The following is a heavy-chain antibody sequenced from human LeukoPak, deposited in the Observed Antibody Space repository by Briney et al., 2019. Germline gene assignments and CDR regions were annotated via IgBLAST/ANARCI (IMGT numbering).Heavy chain of an antibody. CDR2: IYYTGST. CDR3: ARLSKGRFFDYVFDF. V-gene: IGHV4-39*01. J-gene: IGHJ4*02. Sequence: KPSETLSLTCTVCGDSVSDTIYYWGWIRQPPGQGLQWIGNIYYTGSTYYNPSLRSRVTMSVDTSKNQFSLKMSSVTAADTAVYYCARLSKGRFFDYVFDFWGQGALLTVSS. CDR1: GDSVSDTIYY. D-gene: IGHD3-9*01.